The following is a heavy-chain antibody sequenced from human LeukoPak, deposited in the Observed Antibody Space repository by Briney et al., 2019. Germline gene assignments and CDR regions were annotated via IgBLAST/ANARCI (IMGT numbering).Heavy chain of an antibody. V-gene: IGHV4-59*01. CDR2: IYYSGST. CDR1: GGSISSYY. D-gene: IGHD6-13*01. J-gene: IGHJ3*02. CDR3: ARVGYDAHAFDI. Sequence: SETLSLTCTVSGGSISSYYWSWIRQPPGKGLEWIGYIYYSGSTNYNPSLKSRVTISVDTSKNQFSLKLSSVTAADTAVYYCARVGYDAHAFDIWGQGTMVTVSS.